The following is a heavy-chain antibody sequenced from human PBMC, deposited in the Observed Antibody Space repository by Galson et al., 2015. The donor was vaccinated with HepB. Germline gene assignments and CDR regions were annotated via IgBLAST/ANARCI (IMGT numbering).Heavy chain of an antibody. D-gene: IGHD3-22*01. CDR3: ARDSSGWLLPDYYYYGMDV. Sequence: SETLSLTCTVSGGSISSYYWSWIRQPAGKGLEWIGRIYTSGSTNYNPSLKSRVTMSVDTSKNQFSLKLSSVTAADTAVYYCARDSSGWLLPDYYYYGMDVWGQGTTVTVSS. CDR2: IYTSGST. CDR1: GGSISSYY. J-gene: IGHJ6*02. V-gene: IGHV4-4*07.